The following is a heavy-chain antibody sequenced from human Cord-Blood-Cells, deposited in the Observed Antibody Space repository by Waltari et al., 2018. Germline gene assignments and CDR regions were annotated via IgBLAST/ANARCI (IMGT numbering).Heavy chain of an antibody. CDR2: IYHSGST. J-gene: IGHJ6*02. CDR1: GYSIRSGYY. D-gene: IGHD4-17*01. Sequence: QVQLQESGPGLVKPSETLSLTCAVSGYSIRSGYYRGWIRQPPGKGLEWIGSIYHSGSTYYNPSLKSRVTISVDTSKNQFSLKLSSVTAADTAVYYCARLDDYGDYYYYGMDVWGQGTTVTVSS. V-gene: IGHV4-38-2*01. CDR3: ARLDDYGDYYYYGMDV.